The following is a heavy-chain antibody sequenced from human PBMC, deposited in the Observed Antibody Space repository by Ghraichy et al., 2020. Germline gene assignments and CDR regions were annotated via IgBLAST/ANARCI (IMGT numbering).Heavy chain of an antibody. CDR2: INHSGST. D-gene: IGHD3-10*01. CDR1: GGSFSGYY. CDR3: ARRETMVRGVRDYGMDV. J-gene: IGHJ6*02. V-gene: IGHV4-34*01. Sequence: SETLSLTCAVYGGSFSGYYWSWIRQPPGKGLEWIGEINHSGSTNYNPSLKSRVTISVDTSKNQFSLKLSSVTAADTAVYYCARRETMVRGVRDYGMDVWGQGTTVTVPS.